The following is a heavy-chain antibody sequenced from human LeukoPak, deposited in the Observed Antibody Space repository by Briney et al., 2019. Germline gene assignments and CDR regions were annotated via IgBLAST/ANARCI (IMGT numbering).Heavy chain of an antibody. D-gene: IGHD6-6*01. CDR3: ARDMAQLTDFDY. Sequence: ASVKVSCKASGYTFTSYGISWVRQAPGQGLEWMGWISAYNGNTNYAQKLQGRVTMTTDTSTSTAYMELRSLRSEDTAVYYCARDMAQLTDFDYWGQGTLVTVSS. V-gene: IGHV1-18*01. CDR2: ISAYNGNT. CDR1: GYTFTSYG. J-gene: IGHJ4*02.